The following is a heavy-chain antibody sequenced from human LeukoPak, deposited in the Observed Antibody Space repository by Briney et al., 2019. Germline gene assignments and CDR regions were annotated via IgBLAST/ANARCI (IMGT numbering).Heavy chain of an antibody. CDR3: AGHSSSWANWFDP. CDR1: GGTFSSYA. CDR2: IIPIFGTA. J-gene: IGHJ5*02. V-gene: IGHV1-69*01. Sequence: SVKVSCKASGGTFSSYAISWVRQAPGQGLEWMGGIIPIFGTANYAQKFQGRVTITADESTSTAYMELSSLRSEDTAVYYCAGHSSSWANWFDPWGQGTLVTVSS. D-gene: IGHD6-13*01.